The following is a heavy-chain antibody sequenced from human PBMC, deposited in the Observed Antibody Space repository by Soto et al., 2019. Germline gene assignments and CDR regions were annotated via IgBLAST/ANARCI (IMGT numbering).Heavy chain of an antibody. D-gene: IGHD2-15*01. V-gene: IGHV4-59*01. Sequence: SXTLSLTCTVSGGSMSSYYWSWIRQPPGKGLEWIGYIYYSGSTNYNPSLKSRVTISVDTSKNQFSLKLSSVTAADTAVYYCARVYGGYLDYWGQGTLVTVSS. CDR1: GGSMSSYY. CDR2: IYYSGST. CDR3: ARVYGGYLDY. J-gene: IGHJ4*02.